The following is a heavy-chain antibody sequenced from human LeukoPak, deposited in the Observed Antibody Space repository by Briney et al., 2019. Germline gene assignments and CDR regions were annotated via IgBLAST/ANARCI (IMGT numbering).Heavy chain of an antibody. CDR3: ARDRLDIGDDSSGYYYVSAFDI. Sequence: PRGSLRLSCAASGFTFSSYSMNWVRQAPGKGLGWVSYISSSRSTIYYADSVKGRFTISRDNAKNSLYLQMNSLRAEDTAVYYCARDRLDIGDDSSGYYYVSAFDIWGQGTMVTVSS. V-gene: IGHV3-48*01. CDR2: ISSSRSTI. D-gene: IGHD3-22*01. J-gene: IGHJ3*02. CDR1: GFTFSSYS.